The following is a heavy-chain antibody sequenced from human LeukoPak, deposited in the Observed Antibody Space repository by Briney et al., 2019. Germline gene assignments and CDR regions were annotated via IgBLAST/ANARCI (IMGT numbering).Heavy chain of an antibody. CDR2: IYYSGSA. Sequence: PSETLSLTCTVSGGSVSSGSYYWSWIRQPPGKGLEWIGYIYYSGSANYNPSLKSRVTISLDTSKNQFSLRLTSVTAADTAVYYCARNYYDSGTYYNFDYWGQGTLVTVSS. D-gene: IGHD3-10*01. CDR1: GGSVSSGSYY. CDR3: ARNYYDSGTYYNFDY. J-gene: IGHJ4*02. V-gene: IGHV4-61*01.